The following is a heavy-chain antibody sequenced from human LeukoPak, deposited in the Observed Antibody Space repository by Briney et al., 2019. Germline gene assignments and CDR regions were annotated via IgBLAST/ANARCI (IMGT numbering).Heavy chain of an antibody. V-gene: IGHV4-59*12. Sequence: PSETLSLTCTVSGGSIRSFFWSWLRQPPGKPLEWLGHIYHTGSTNYNPSFKSRLTISVDMSKNLFSLKLSSVTAADTAVYYCARAAGSGSYYRWFDPWGQGTLVTVSS. J-gene: IGHJ5*02. CDR1: GGSIRSFF. D-gene: IGHD3-10*01. CDR3: ARAAGSGSYYRWFDP. CDR2: IYHTGST.